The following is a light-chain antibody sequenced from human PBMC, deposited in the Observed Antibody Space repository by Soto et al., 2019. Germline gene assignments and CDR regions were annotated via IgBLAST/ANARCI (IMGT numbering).Light chain of an antibody. V-gene: IGKV3-15*01. Sequence: EIVMTQSPATLSVSPGERATLSCRASQSVSSNVAWYQQKPGQAPRLLIYGASTRATGIPARFSGSGSGTEFTLTISSLQSEDFAVYECQQYNNWPQTFGQGTKVEIK. CDR2: GAS. CDR3: QQYNNWPQT. CDR1: QSVSSN. J-gene: IGKJ1*01.